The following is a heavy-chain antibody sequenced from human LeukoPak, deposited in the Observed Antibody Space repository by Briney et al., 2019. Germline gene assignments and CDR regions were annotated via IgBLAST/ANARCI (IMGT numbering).Heavy chain of an antibody. CDR2: ISGSGGST. D-gene: IGHD6-13*01. CDR3: AKGRTAAHFDY. V-gene: IGHV3-23*01. J-gene: IGHJ4*02. Sequence: GALRLSCAASGFTFSSYAMSWVRQAPGKGLEWVSAISGSGGSTYYADSVKGRFTISRDNSKSTLYLQMNSLRTEDTAVYYCAKGRTAAHFDYWGQGALVTISS. CDR1: GFTFSSYA.